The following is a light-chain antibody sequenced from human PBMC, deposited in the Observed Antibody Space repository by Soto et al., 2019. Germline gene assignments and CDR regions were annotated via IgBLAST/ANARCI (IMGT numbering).Light chain of an antibody. V-gene: IGLV2-14*01. J-gene: IGLJ1*01. Sequence: QSVLTQPASVSGSPGQSITFSCTGTSSDVGGYNYVSWYQQHPGKAPKLMIYDVSNRPSGVSNRFSGSKSGNTASLTISGLQADDEADYYCSSYTSSSTRVFVTGTKV. CDR2: DVS. CDR1: SSDVGGYNY. CDR3: SSYTSSSTRV.